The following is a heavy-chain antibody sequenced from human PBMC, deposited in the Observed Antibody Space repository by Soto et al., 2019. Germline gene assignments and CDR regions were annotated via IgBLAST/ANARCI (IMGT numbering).Heavy chain of an antibody. CDR1: GGSISSGDYY. CDR2: IYYSGST. J-gene: IGHJ6*02. CDR3: ARGLAVRGSYGLDV. D-gene: IGHD3-10*01. Sequence: SETLSLTCTVSGGSISSGDYYWSWIRQPPGKGLEWIGYIYYSGSTYYNPSLKSRVTISVDTSKNQFSLKLSSVTAADTAVYYCARGLAVRGSYGLDVWGQGATVTVSS. V-gene: IGHV4-30-4*01.